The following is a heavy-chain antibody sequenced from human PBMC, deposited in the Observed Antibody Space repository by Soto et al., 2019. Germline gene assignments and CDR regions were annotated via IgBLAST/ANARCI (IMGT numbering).Heavy chain of an antibody. J-gene: IGHJ6*03. Sequence: QVQLQESGPGLVKPSETLSLSCSVSGGSISGHYWSWVRQTPGKGLEWIGYMYYSGSTKYNPSLKSRLTISVGPSTNHFSLRLSSVTAADTAVYYCARGPYYDLIWNYYYMDVWCKGTTVTVSS. CDR3: ARGPYYDLIWNYYYMDV. CDR1: GGSISGHY. CDR2: MYYSGST. D-gene: IGHD3-16*01. V-gene: IGHV4-59*08.